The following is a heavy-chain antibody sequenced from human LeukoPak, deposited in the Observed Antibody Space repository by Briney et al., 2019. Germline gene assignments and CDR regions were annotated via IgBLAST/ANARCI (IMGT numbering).Heavy chain of an antibody. Sequence: SETLSLTCAVYGGSFSGYYWSWIRQPPGKGLEWIGEINHSGSTNYNPSLKSRVTISVDTSKNQFSLKLSSVTAADTAVYYCARVRVFYGDYPDYFDYWGQGTLVTVSS. J-gene: IGHJ4*02. D-gene: IGHD4-17*01. CDR1: GGSFSGYY. V-gene: IGHV4-34*01. CDR2: INHSGST. CDR3: ARVRVFYGDYPDYFDY.